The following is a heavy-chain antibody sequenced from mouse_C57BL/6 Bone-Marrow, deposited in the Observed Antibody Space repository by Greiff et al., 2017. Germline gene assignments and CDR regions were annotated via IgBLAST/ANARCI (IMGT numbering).Heavy chain of an antibody. J-gene: IGHJ3*01. Sequence: VQLQQSGAELMKPGASVKLSCKATGYTFTGYWLEWVKPRPGHGLEWIGEILPGRGSTNYNEKFKGKATFTADTSSNTAYMQLSSLTTEDSAIYYCARGHYGNYTWFAYWGQGTLVTVSA. CDR2: ILPGRGST. CDR1: GYTFTGYW. V-gene: IGHV1-9*01. D-gene: IGHD2-1*01. CDR3: ARGHYGNYTWFAY.